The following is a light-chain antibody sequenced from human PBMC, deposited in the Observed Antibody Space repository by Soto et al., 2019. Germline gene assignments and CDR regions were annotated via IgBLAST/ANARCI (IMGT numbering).Light chain of an antibody. CDR2: DAS. Sequence: EVLMTQSPATLSVSPGERVILSCRASQRISNDLAWYQQKAGQAPRLLIYDASTRATGIPARFSGSGSGTEFTLTISGLQSEDFAVYFCQQYNNWHPWTFGQGTKVEIK. CDR3: QQYNNWHPWT. J-gene: IGKJ1*01. CDR1: QRISND. V-gene: IGKV3-15*01.